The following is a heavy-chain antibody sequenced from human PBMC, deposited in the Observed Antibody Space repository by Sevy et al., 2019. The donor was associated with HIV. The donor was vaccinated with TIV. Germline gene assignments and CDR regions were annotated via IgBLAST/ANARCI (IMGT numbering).Heavy chain of an antibody. Sequence: AESLSLACSVSGDSISGYYWSWIRQPPGKGLQWIGYIYYSGFTNYNPSLKSRVTITEDTSKNQLSLRVTSVIAADTAVYYSARTTPYYYYAVDVWGQGTTVPVSS. V-gene: IGHV4-59*01. CDR3: ARTTPYYYYAVDV. D-gene: IGHD4-17*01. CDR2: IYYSGFT. CDR1: GDSISGYY. J-gene: IGHJ6*02.